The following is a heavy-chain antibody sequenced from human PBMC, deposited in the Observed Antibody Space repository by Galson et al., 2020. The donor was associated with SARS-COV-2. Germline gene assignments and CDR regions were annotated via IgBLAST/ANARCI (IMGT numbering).Heavy chain of an antibody. J-gene: IGHJ4*02. D-gene: IGHD3-10*01. CDR1: GFTVSTNY. CDR2: MHSDGTT. Sequence: GGSLRLSCAASGFTVSTNYMTWVRQAPGKGLEWVSVMHSDGTTYYADSVKGRFTISRDSSNTVYLQMNSVRDDDTAVYYCARGGRYYYGSGIEYWGQGTLVTVSS. CDR3: ARGGRYYYGSGIEY. V-gene: IGHV3-53*01.